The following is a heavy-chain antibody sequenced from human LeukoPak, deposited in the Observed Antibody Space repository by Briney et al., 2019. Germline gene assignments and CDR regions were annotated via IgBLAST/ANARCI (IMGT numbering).Heavy chain of an antibody. CDR3: ARDGWFGDYNWFDP. Sequence: GGSLRLSCAASGFTFSSYSMNWVRQAPGKGLEWVSYISSASNTIYYADSVKGRFTISRDNAKNSLYLQMNSRRAEDTAMYYCARDGWFGDYNWFDPWGQGTLVTVSS. J-gene: IGHJ5*02. CDR2: ISSASNTI. V-gene: IGHV3-48*01. CDR1: GFTFSSYS. D-gene: IGHD3-10*01.